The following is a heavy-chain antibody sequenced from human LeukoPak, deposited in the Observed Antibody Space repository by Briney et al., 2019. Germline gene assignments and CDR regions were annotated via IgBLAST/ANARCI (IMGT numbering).Heavy chain of an antibody. J-gene: IGHJ4*02. Sequence: PGGSLRLSCAASGFTFSDYFMGWIRQAPGKGLEWVSYITDNGRKTYYADSVKGRFTISRDNAKNSLYLQMNSLRAEDTAVYYCARSAAAGSLDYWGQGTLVTVSS. CDR1: GFTFSDYF. D-gene: IGHD6-13*01. CDR3: ARSAAAGSLDY. CDR2: ITDNGRKT. V-gene: IGHV3-11*04.